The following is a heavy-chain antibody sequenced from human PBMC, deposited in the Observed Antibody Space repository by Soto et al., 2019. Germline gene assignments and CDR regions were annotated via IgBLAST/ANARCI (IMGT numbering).Heavy chain of an antibody. CDR3: ARGGLVVPAANYYYYYYMDV. D-gene: IGHD2-2*01. CDR2: INAGNGNT. V-gene: IGHV1-3*01. Sequence: QVQLVQSGAEVKKPGASVKVSCKASGYTFTRYAMHWVRQAPGQRLEWMGWINAGNGNTKYSQKFQGRVTITRDTSASTAYMELSSLRSEDTAVYYCARGGLVVPAANYYYYYYMDVWGKGTTVTVSS. J-gene: IGHJ6*03. CDR1: GYTFTRYA.